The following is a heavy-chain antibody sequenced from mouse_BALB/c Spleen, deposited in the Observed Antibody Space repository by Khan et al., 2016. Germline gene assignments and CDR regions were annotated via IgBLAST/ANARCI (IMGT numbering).Heavy chain of an antibody. Sequence: QIQLVQSGPELKKPGETLRISCKASGYTFTNYGMNWVKQAPGKGLKWMGWINTYTGEPTYADDFKGRFAFSLETSASTAYLQINNLKNEDTATYFCARPNYGSSRGFAYWGQGTLVTVSA. J-gene: IGHJ3*01. D-gene: IGHD1-1*01. V-gene: IGHV9-3-1*01. CDR2: INTYTGEP. CDR1: GYTFTNYG. CDR3: ARPNYGSSRGFAY.